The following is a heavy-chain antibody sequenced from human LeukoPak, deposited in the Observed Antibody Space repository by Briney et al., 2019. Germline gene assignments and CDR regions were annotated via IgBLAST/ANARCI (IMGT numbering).Heavy chain of an antibody. D-gene: IGHD6-19*01. CDR1: EFSVGSNY. J-gene: IGHJ4*02. CDR3: AKGFSSGWSEGFLDY. V-gene: IGHV3-53*01. Sequence: PGGSLRLSCAASEFSVGSNYMTWVRQAPGKGLEWVSSIISSGVTTYLADSVRGRFTISRDNSQNTLYLQMNSLRVEDTAVYYCAKGFSSGWSEGFLDYWGQGTLVTVSS. CDR2: ISSGVTT.